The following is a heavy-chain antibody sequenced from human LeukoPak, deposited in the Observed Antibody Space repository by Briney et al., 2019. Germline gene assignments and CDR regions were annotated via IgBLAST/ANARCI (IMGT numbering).Heavy chain of an antibody. CDR2: INHSGST. Sequence: SETLSLTCAVYGGSFSGYYWSWIRQPPGKGLEWIGEINHSGSTNYNPSLKSRVTISVGTSKNQFSLKLSSVTAADTAVYYCARRRIKDYYGSGSYYRGVYYYYGMDVWGKGTTVTVSS. CDR1: GGSFSGYY. V-gene: IGHV4-34*01. CDR3: ARRRIKDYYGSGSYYRGVYYYYGMDV. J-gene: IGHJ6*04. D-gene: IGHD3-10*01.